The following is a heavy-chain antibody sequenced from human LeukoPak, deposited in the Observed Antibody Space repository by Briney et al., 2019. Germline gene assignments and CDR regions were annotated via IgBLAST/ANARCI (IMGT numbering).Heavy chain of an antibody. CDR2: IYYIGTT. V-gene: IGHV4-39*07. CDR3: ARVLRKGPYGDGGYFYFFMDV. J-gene: IGHJ6*03. CDR1: GGSISSTTSY. Sequence: SETLSLTCSVSGGSISSTTSYWGWIRQPPGKGLEWIGSIYYIGTTYYSPSLKSRVTISVDTSKNQFSLQLNSVTPEDTAVYYCARVLRKGPYGDGGYFYFFMDVWGKGTTVTVSS. D-gene: IGHD4-17*01.